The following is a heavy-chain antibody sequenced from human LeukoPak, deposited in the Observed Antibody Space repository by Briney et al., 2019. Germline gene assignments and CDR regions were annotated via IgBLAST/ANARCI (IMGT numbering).Heavy chain of an antibody. CDR3: VKNTYCDD. CDR1: GVTVSSNH. J-gene: IGHJ4*02. D-gene: IGHD2/OR15-2a*01. V-gene: IGHV3-66*01. CDR2: IYSGGGT. Sequence: GGSLRLSCAVSGVTVSSNHMSWVRQAPGKGLEWVSAIYSGGGTYYADSVKGRFTLSRDISKNTLYLQMNSLRAEDTAVYYCVKNTYCDDWGQGTLATVSS.